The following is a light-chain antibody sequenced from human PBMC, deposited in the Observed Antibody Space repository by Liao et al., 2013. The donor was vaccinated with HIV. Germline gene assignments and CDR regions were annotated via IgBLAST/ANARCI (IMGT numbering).Light chain of an antibody. CDR2: YDR. J-gene: IGLJ3*02. CDR1: NIGSKS. Sequence: SYVVSQSPAMSVAPGKTAAITCGGNNIGSKSVHWYQQKPGQAPILVIYYDRARPSGIPERFSGYNSGNTATLTISRVEAGDEADYYCQVWDSSSEVFGGGTKLTVL. CDR3: QVWDSSSEV. V-gene: IGLV3-21*04.